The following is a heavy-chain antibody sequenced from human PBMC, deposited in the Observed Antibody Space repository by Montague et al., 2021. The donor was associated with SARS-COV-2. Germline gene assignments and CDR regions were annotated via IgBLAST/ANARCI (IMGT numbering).Heavy chain of an antibody. CDR2: INHSGST. D-gene: IGHD3-22*01. Sequence: SETLSLTCAVYGGSVSDYYWSWIRQPPGKGLGWIGEINHSGSTNXXPSLKSRVTTSVDTSKNQFSLKLTSVTAADTAVYYCARGPRITMIVVVITDIWFDPWGQGTLVTVSS. CDR1: GGSVSDYY. CDR3: ARGPRITMIVVVITDIWFDP. V-gene: IGHV4-34*01. J-gene: IGHJ5*02.